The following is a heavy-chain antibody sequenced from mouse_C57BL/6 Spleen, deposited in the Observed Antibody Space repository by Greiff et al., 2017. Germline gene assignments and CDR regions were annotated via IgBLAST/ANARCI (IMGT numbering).Heavy chain of an antibody. CDR1: GYTFTDYY. CDR2: IYPGSGNT. V-gene: IGHV1-84*01. Sequence: QVHVKQSGPELVKPGASVKISCKASGYTFTDYYINWVKQRPGQGLEWIGWIYPGSGNTKYNEKFKGKDTLTVDTASSTAYMQPSSLTSEDSAVYFCARLHYYVSTYEGYFDYWGQGTTLTVSS. CDR3: ARLHYYVSTYEGYFDY. D-gene: IGHD1-1*01. J-gene: IGHJ2*01.